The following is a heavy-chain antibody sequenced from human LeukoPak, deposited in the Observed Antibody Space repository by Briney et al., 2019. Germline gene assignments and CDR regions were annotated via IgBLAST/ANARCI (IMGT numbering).Heavy chain of an antibody. CDR2: INPSGGST. V-gene: IGHV1-46*01. J-gene: IGHJ5*02. Sequence: GASVKVSCKASGYTFTSYYMHWVRQAPGQGLEWMGIINPSGGSTSYAQKFQGRVTMTRDTSTSTVYMELSSLRSEDAAVYYCARTEKWTVTKDSKNWFDPWGQGTLVTVSS. D-gene: IGHD4-17*01. CDR3: ARTEKWTVTKDSKNWFDP. CDR1: GYTFTSYY.